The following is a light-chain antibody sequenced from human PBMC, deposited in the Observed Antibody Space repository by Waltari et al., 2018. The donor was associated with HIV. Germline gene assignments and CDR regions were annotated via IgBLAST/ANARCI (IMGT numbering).Light chain of an antibody. CDR2: YEN. J-gene: IGLJ2*01. CDR1: NIGSKR. CDR3: QVWDSGSAQVV. V-gene: IGLV3-21*04. Sequence: SYVLTQPPSVSVAPGKTATITCGGNNIGSKRVQWYQQEPGQAPMLGIYYENDRPSGTPERFSGSISGTTATLTISRVEAGDEADYYCQVWDSGSAQVVFGGGTKLTVL.